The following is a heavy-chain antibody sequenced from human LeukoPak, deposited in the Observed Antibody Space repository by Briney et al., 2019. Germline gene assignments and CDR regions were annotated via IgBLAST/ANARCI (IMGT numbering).Heavy chain of an antibody. CDR2: IIPIVGTT. V-gene: IGHV1-69*05. D-gene: IGHD6-6*01. J-gene: IGHJ6*03. CDR1: GGTFSSYA. CDR3: ARVHYSSSSGGSYYYYMGV. Sequence: SVKLSCKASGGTFSSYAISWVRQAPGQGLEWMGAIIPIVGTTNYAQYFQGRVTITTDESTNTAYMEMSSLRAEDTGVYYCARVHYSSSSGGSYYYYMGVWGKGTTVTVSS.